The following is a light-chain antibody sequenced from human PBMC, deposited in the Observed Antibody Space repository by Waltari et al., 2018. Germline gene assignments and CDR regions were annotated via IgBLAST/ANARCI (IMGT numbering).Light chain of an antibody. Sequence: QTVVTQEPSLSVSPGGTVTLTCALSSGSLSTTSYATWYQQPPGQAPRTLVYNANARYYGVPDRVSGSVLGNTAALAITGAQADDESDYYCALYMGSGIWVFGGGTRLTVL. CDR1: SGSLSTTSY. CDR3: ALYMGSGIWV. J-gene: IGLJ3*02. V-gene: IGLV8-61*01. CDR2: NAN.